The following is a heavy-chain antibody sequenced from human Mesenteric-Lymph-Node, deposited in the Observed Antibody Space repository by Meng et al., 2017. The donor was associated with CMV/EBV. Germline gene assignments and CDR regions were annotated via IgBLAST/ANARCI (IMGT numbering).Heavy chain of an antibody. CDR3: ARDRYYCSSTSCYGYYYYGMDV. D-gene: IGHD2-2*01. Sequence: GESLKISCAASGFIFSTYAMSWVRQAPGKGLEWVSTISSSGGNTYYTDPVKGRFTISRDHSKNTLYLQMNSLRAEDTAVYYCARDRYYCSSTSCYGYYYYGMDVWGQGTTVTVSS. CDR1: GFIFSTYA. J-gene: IGHJ6*02. CDR2: ISSSGGNT. V-gene: IGHV3-23*01.